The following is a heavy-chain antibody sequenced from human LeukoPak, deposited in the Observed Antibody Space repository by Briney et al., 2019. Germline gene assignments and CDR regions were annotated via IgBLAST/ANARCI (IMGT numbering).Heavy chain of an antibody. CDR3: VRDRKNYFFDY. V-gene: IGHV3-48*02. Sequence: PGGSLKLSLAAFGFTLNSYGMNWVRPAPGRGLEWVSYIISSSSTMYYADSVKGRFTISRDNAKNSLYLQMSSLRDEDTAVYYCVRDRKNYFFDYWGRGTLVSVSS. CDR2: IISSSSTM. J-gene: IGHJ4*02. CDR1: GFTLNSYG.